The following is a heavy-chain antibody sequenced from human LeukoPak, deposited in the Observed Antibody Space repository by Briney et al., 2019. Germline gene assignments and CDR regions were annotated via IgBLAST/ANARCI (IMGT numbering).Heavy chain of an antibody. V-gene: IGHV3-23*01. J-gene: IGHJ4*02. Sequence: PGGSLRLSCAASGFTFSSYGMSWVRQAPGKGLEWVSTISGNGVTTYYVDSVKGRFTISRGNSKNTLYLQMNSLRAEDTAVYYCASTSYRNDYWGQGTLVTVSS. CDR2: ISGNGVTT. CDR1: GFTFSSYG. D-gene: IGHD2-2*01. CDR3: ASTSYRNDY.